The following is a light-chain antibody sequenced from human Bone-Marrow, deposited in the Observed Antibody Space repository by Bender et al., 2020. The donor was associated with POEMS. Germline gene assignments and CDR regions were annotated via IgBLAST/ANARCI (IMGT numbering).Light chain of an antibody. Sequence: TQPPSASGTPGQRVTISCSGGSSNIGAHAVNWYQHLPGTPPKLLIYSSHRRPSEVPDRFSGSRSGTSASLAISGLQSEDEADYYCAVWDDSLNGWVFGGGTKLTVL. CDR1: SSNIGAHA. CDR3: AVWDDSLNGWV. CDR2: SSH. J-gene: IGLJ3*02. V-gene: IGLV1-44*01.